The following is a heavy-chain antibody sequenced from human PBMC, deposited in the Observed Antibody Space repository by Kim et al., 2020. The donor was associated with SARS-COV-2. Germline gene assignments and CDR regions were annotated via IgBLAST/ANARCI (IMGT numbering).Heavy chain of an antibody. V-gene: IGHV1-3*01. CDR2: INAGNGNT. J-gene: IGHJ4*02. Sequence: ASVKVSCKASGYTFTSYAMHWVRQAPGQRLEWMGWINAGNGNTKYSQKFQGRVTITRDTSASTAYMELSSLRSEDTAVYYCARDGGLELPGFDYWGQGTLVTVSS. D-gene: IGHD1-7*01. CDR1: GYTFTSYA. CDR3: ARDGGLELPGFDY.